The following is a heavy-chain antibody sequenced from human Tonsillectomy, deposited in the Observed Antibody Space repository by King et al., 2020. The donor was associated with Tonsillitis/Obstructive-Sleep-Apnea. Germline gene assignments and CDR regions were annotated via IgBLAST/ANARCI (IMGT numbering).Heavy chain of an antibody. D-gene: IGHD2-2*01. Sequence: VQLVESGGGLVKPGGSLRLSCAASGFTFSDYYMSWIRQAPGKGLEWVSYISSSSSYTNYADSVKGRFTISRDNAKNSLYLQMNSLRAEDTAVYYCGGGWGTSFSDYWGQGTLVTVSS. V-gene: IGHV3-11*05. CDR3: GGGWGTSFSDY. CDR2: ISSSSSYT. CDR1: GFTFSDYY. J-gene: IGHJ4*02.